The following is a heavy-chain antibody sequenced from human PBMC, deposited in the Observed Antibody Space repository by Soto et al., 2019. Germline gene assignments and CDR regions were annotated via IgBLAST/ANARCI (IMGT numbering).Heavy chain of an antibody. V-gene: IGHV4-4*02. CDR1: GGSISSSNW. J-gene: IGHJ6*02. CDR2: IYHSGST. CDR3: ARAQYGSGSLVNPTLYYYYGMDV. D-gene: IGHD3-10*01. Sequence: GPGPEVSSETLSLTCAVSGGSISSSNWWSWVRQPPGKGLEWIGEIYHSGSTNYNPSLKSRVTISVDKSKNQFSLKLSSVTAADTAVYYCARAQYGSGSLVNPTLYYYYGMDVWGQGTTVTVSS.